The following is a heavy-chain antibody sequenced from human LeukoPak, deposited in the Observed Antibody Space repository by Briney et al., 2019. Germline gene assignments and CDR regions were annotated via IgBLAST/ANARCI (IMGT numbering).Heavy chain of an antibody. Sequence: GASVKVSCKASGYTFTSYAISWVRQAPGQGLEWMGWISAYNGNTNYAQKLQGRVTMTTDTSTSTAYMELRSLRSDDTAVYYCARATRVLRYYYYYGMDVWGQGTTVTVSS. CDR1: GYTFTSYA. CDR3: ARATRVLRYYYYYGMDV. J-gene: IGHJ6*02. D-gene: IGHD4/OR15-4a*01. CDR2: ISAYNGNT. V-gene: IGHV1-18*01.